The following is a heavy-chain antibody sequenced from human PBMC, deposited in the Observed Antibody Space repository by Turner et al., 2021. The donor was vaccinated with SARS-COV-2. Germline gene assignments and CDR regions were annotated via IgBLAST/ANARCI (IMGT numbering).Heavy chain of an antibody. V-gene: IGHV4-39*01. Sequence: LQLPASGPGLVKPSETLSLTCTVSVGSISSSSYYWGWIRQPPGKGLEWIGNIYYSGITYYNPSLKSRVTISVDTSKNQFSLKLSSVTAADTAVYYCARLMDTAMDYYGMDVWGQGTTVTVSS. CDR2: IYYSGIT. CDR1: VGSISSSSYY. J-gene: IGHJ6*02. D-gene: IGHD5-18*01. CDR3: ARLMDTAMDYYGMDV.